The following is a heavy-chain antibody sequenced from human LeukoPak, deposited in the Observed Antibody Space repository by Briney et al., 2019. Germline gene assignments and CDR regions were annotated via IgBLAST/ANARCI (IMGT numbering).Heavy chain of an antibody. CDR3: ARGLDNYGYSANI. Sequence: GGSLRLSCAASGFTFDRFTIHWVRQTPGKGLEWVSLINRRGHTFYADSVKGRFTISRDNAKNSLYLQMNSLRAEDTAVYYCARGLDNYGYSANIWGQGTMVTVSS. D-gene: IGHD5-18*01. CDR2: INRRGHT. J-gene: IGHJ3*02. CDR1: GFTFDRFT. V-gene: IGHV3-43*01.